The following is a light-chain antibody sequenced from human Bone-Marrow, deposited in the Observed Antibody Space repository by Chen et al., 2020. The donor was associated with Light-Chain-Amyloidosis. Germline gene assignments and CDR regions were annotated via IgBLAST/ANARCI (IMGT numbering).Light chain of an antibody. CDR3: SSYTITNTLV. V-gene: IGLV2-14*01. J-gene: IGLJ1*01. CDR1: SSDIVGDNL. Sequence: QSALTQPASVSCSPGQSITISCTGTSSDIVGDNLVSWYQHHPDKAPKLMIYEVNNRPSWVPDRVSGSKSDNTASLTISGLQAEDEADYFCSSYTITNTLVFGSGTRVTVL. CDR2: EVN.